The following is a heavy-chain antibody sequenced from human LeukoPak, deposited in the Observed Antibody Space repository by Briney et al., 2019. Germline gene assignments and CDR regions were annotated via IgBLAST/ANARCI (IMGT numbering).Heavy chain of an antibody. D-gene: IGHD3-22*01. CDR3: ARVCDSRDHTYYYGMDV. J-gene: IGHJ6*02. V-gene: IGHV1-18*01. CDR1: GYSFTTYG. Sequence: ASVKVSCKASGYSFTTYGISWVRQAPGRGLEWMGWISAYNGNTNYAQKLQGRVTMTTDTSTSTVYMELRSLRSDDTAVYYCARVCDSRDHTYYYGMDVWGQGTTVTVSS. CDR2: ISAYNGNT.